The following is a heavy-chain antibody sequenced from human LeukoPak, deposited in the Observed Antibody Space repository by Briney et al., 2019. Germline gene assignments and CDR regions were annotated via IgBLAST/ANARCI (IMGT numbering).Heavy chain of an antibody. CDR3: ARENSYSSGWYGY. V-gene: IGHV1-2*06. Sequence: ASVKVSCKASGYTFTGYYMHWVRQAPGQGLEWMGRINPNSGGTNYAQKFQGRVTMTRDTSISTAYMELSRLRSVDTAVYYCARENSYSSGWYGYWGQGTLVTVSS. D-gene: IGHD6-19*01. CDR2: INPNSGGT. CDR1: GYTFTGYY. J-gene: IGHJ4*02.